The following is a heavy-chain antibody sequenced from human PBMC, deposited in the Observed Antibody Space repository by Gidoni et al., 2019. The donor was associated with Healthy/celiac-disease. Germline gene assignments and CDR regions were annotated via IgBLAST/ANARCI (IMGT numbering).Heavy chain of an antibody. CDR3: ARGPVDIALMVYAVDY. V-gene: IGHV3-21*01. CDR1: GFTFSGLS. J-gene: IGHJ4*02. D-gene: IGHD2-8*01. CDR2: ISSSSSYI. Sequence: EVQLVESGGGLVKPGGSRDLSWAAPGFTFSGLSMNWVRQAPGKGLEWVSSISSSSSYIYYADSVKGRFTISRDNAKNSLYLQMNSLRAEDTAVYYCARGPVDIALMVYAVDYWGQGTLVTVSS.